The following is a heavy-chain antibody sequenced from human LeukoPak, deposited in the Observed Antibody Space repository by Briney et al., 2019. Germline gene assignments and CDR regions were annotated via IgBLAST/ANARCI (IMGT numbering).Heavy chain of an antibody. D-gene: IGHD1-26*01. V-gene: IGHV3-74*01. Sequence: PGGSLRLSCAASGFTFRTDWMNWVRQAPGKGLVWVSRINSDGRSTSYADSVKGRFTVTRNNAKNTVYLQMNSLRAEDTAVYYCGGGCYLLDYWGQGTLVTVSS. CDR2: INSDGRST. J-gene: IGHJ4*02. CDR1: GFTFRTDW. CDR3: GGGCYLLDY.